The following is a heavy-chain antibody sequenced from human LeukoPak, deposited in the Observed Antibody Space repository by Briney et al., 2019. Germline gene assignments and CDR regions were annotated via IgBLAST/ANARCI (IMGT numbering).Heavy chain of an antibody. CDR3: AKHIGKWLRLGGDY. CDR1: GFTFSSYA. CDR2: ISGSGGST. D-gene: IGHD5-12*01. J-gene: IGHJ4*02. V-gene: IGHV3-23*01. Sequence: PGGSLRLSCAASGFTFSSYAMGWVRQAPGKGLEWVSAISGSGGSTYYADSVKGRFTISRDNSKNTLYLQMKSLRAEDTAVYYCAKHIGKWLRLGGDYWGQGTLVTVSS.